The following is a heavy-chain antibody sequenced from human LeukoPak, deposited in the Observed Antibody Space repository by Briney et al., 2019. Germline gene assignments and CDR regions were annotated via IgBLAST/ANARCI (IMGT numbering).Heavy chain of an antibody. CDR2: ISSSSSYI. J-gene: IGHJ4*02. Sequence: GGSLRLSCAASGFTFSSYSMNWVRRAPGKGLEWVSSISSSSSYIYYADSVKGRFTISRDNAKNSLYLQMNSLRAEDTAVYYCARWSGQWLVFDYWGQGTLVTVSS. CDR1: GFTFSSYS. CDR3: ARWSGQWLVFDY. V-gene: IGHV3-21*01. D-gene: IGHD6-19*01.